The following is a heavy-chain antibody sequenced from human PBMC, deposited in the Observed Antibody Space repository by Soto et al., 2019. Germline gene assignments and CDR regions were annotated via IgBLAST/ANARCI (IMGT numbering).Heavy chain of an antibody. J-gene: IGHJ3*02. CDR2: ISSSSSTI. CDR1: GFTFSSYS. Sequence: GGSLRLSCAASGFTFSSYSMNWVRQAPGKGLEWVSYISSSSSTIYYADSVKGRFTISRDNAKNTLSLQMSSLRAEDSAVYYCVKDQYYYGSGQDAFDIWGQGTMVTVSS. CDR3: VKDQYYYGSGQDAFDI. V-gene: IGHV3-48*01. D-gene: IGHD3-10*01.